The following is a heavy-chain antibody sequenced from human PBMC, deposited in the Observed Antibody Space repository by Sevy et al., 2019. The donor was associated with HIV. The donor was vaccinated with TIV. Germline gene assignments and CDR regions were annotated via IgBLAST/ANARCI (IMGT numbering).Heavy chain of an antibody. CDR1: GGSISSGDYY. CDR3: ARSNHLGVLGDFQH. J-gene: IGHJ1*01. CDR2: IYYSGST. V-gene: IGHV4-30-4*01. Sequence: SETLSLTCTVSGGSISSGDYYWSWIRQPPGKGLEWIGYIYYSGSTYYNPSLKSRVTISVDTSKNQFSLKLSSVTAADTAVHYCARSNHLGVLGDFQHWGQGTLVTVSS. D-gene: IGHD2-8*02.